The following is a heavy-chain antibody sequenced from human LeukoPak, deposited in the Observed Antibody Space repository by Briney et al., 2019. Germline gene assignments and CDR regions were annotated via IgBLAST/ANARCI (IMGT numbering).Heavy chain of an antibody. CDR2: ISYDGSNK. V-gene: IGHV3-30*18. CDR3: AKGDIGFGEFLEY. J-gene: IGHJ4*02. Sequence: PGGSLRLSCAASGFTFSSYSMNWVRQAPGKGLEWVAVISYDGSNKYYADSVKGRFTISRDNSKNTLYLQMNSLRAEDTAVYYCAKGDIGFGEFLEYWGQGTLVTVSS. D-gene: IGHD3-10*01. CDR1: GFTFSSYS.